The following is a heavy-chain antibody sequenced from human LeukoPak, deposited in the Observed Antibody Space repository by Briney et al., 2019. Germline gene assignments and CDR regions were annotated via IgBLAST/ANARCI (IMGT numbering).Heavy chain of an antibody. CDR3: TTGRSGGSCPY. Sequence: GGSLRLSCAASGFTFTNVWMSWVRQAPGKGLEWVGRIKSKTDGVTKDYAAPVKGRFTISRDDSKNTLYLEMNSLKIEDTAVYYCTTGRSGGSCPYWGQGTLVTVSS. CDR2: IKSKTDGVTK. D-gene: IGHD2-15*01. CDR1: GFTFTNVW. J-gene: IGHJ4*02. V-gene: IGHV3-15*01.